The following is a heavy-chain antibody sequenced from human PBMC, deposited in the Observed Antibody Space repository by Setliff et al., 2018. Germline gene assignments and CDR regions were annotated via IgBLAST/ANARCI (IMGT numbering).Heavy chain of an antibody. V-gene: IGHV3-21*01. Sequence: PGESLKISCAAPGPTFSRYSMNWVRQAPGKGLEWVSSLSSANNYIVYADSVKGRFTISRDNAKSSLYLQMNSLTAEDTAIYYCASSRTWIPVLDYCGQGTLVTVSS. D-gene: IGHD5-18*01. J-gene: IGHJ4*02. CDR2: LSSANNYI. CDR3: ASSRTWIPVLDY. CDR1: GPTFSRYS.